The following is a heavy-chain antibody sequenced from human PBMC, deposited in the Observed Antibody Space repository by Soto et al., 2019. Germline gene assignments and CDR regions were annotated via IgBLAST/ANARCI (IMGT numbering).Heavy chain of an antibody. CDR1: GYTFTTYG. V-gene: IGHV1-18*04. CDR2: ISPYNGDT. D-gene: IGHD1-1*01. J-gene: IGHJ4*02. Sequence: QVQLVQSGAEVKRPGASLKVSCKASGYTFTTYGFNWVRQAPGQGLEWLGWISPYNGDTNYAQNFQGRVTLTTDTSTSTAYMELRSLTSDDTAVYYCAREPATAKPEGVDFWGQGTLVTVSS. CDR3: AREPATAKPEGVDF.